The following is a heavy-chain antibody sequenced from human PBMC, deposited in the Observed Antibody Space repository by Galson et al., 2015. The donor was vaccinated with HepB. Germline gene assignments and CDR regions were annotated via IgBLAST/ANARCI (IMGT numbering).Heavy chain of an antibody. CDR1: GYTFTSYG. J-gene: IGHJ6*03. V-gene: IGHV1-18*01. Sequence: SVKVSCKASGYTFTSYGISWVRQAPGQGLEWMGWISAYNGNTNYAQKLQGRVTMTTDTSTSTAYMELRSLRSDDTAVYYCARDPPGPSPADYDFWSGYYYYMDVWGKGTTVTVSS. D-gene: IGHD3-3*01. CDR3: ARDPPGPSPADYDFWSGYYYYMDV. CDR2: ISAYNGNT.